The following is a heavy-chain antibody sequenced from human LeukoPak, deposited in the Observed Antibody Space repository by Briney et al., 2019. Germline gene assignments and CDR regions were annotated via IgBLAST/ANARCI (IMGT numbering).Heavy chain of an antibody. J-gene: IGHJ3*02. CDR2: IIGSGGST. Sequence: PGGSLRLSCAASVFTFSSYAMSWVRQAPGEGLECGSAIIGSGGSTYYADSVKGRFTISRDNSKNTLYLQMKSLRAEDTAVYYCAKSNYYGSERDAFDIRGQGTMVTVSS. CDR1: VFTFSSYA. V-gene: IGHV3-23*01. CDR3: AKSNYYGSERDAFDI. D-gene: IGHD3-10*01.